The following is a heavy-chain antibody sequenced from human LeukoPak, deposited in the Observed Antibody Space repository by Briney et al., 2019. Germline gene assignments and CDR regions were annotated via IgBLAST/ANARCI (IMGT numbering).Heavy chain of an antibody. Sequence: SETLSLTCAVSGGGSFSDYWWNWIRPSPGEGLEWVGEITHAAILNYNPSLKGRVAISVDTSKSQVSLKLDSMTAADTAMYYCARGRGEAAGLDHWGQGTLVTVSS. CDR2: ITHAAIL. J-gene: IGHJ4*02. D-gene: IGHD6-13*01. CDR3: ARGRGEAAGLDH. CDR1: GGGSFSDYW. V-gene: IGHV4-34*01.